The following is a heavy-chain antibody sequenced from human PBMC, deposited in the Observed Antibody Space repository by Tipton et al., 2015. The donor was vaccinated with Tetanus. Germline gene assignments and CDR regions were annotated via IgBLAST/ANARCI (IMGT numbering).Heavy chain of an antibody. J-gene: IGHJ4*02. D-gene: IGHD5-18*01. CDR1: GFTFSNSW. Sequence: SLRLSCAASGFTFSNSWMTWVRQAPGGRLEWVANIKQDGSEKYYVDSVKDRFTISRDNAKNSLYLQMNSLRAEDTALYYCTRVGGWIQLWDWGQGTLVTVSS. CDR2: IKQDGSEK. V-gene: IGHV3-7*01. CDR3: TRVGGWIQLWD.